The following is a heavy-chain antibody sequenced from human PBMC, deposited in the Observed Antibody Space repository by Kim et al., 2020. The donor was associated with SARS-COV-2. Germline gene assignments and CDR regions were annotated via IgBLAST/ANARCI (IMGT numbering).Heavy chain of an antibody. D-gene: IGHD6-19*01. V-gene: IGHV1-69*01. J-gene: IGHJ4*02. Sequence: YAQKFQGRVTMTADESTSTAYMELSSLRSEDTAVYYCASFEQWSGSFDYWGQGTLVTVSS. CDR3: ASFEQWSGSFDY.